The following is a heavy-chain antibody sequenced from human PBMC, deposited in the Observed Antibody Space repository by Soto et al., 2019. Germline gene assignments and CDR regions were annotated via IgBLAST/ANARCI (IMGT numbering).Heavy chain of an antibody. D-gene: IGHD2-15*01. CDR3: AHTPGYCSGGSCYSERNWFDP. CDR2: IYWDDDK. Sequence: QITLKESGPTLVKPTQTLTLTCTFSGFSLSTSGVGVGWIRQPPGKALEWLALIYWDDDKRYSPSLKSRLTITKDTSKNQVVLTMTNMDPVDTATYYCAHTPGYCSGGSCYSERNWFDPWGQGTLVTVSS. J-gene: IGHJ5*02. CDR1: GFSLSTSGVG. V-gene: IGHV2-5*02.